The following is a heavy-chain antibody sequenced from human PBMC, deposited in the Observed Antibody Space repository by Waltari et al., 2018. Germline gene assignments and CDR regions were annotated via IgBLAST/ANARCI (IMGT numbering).Heavy chain of an antibody. Sequence: QVQLVQSGAEVKKPGASVKISCKTSEYTFTSSYVHWVRQAPGQGPEWMGIINPSGGSTIYEQKFQGRVTMTRDTSTSTVYMELSSLRSEDTAVYYCASDTGALWMDVWGQGTTVTVSS. J-gene: IGHJ6*02. CDR3: ASDTGALWMDV. CDR2: INPSGGST. D-gene: IGHD2-21*01. V-gene: IGHV1-46*01. CDR1: EYTFTSSY.